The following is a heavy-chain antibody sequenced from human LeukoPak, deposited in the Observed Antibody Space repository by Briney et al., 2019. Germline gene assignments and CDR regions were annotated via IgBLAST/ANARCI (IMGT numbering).Heavy chain of an antibody. D-gene: IGHD3-10*01. J-gene: IGHJ4*02. CDR3: AKDLNYYGSGRPSYFDY. Sequence: GGSLRLSCAASGFTVSSNYMSWVRQAPGKGLEWVSVIYSGGSTYYADSVKGRFTISRDNSKNTLYLQMNSLRAEDTAVYYCAKDLNYYGSGRPSYFDYWGQGTLVTVSS. CDR2: IYSGGST. CDR1: GFTVSSNY. V-gene: IGHV3-53*01.